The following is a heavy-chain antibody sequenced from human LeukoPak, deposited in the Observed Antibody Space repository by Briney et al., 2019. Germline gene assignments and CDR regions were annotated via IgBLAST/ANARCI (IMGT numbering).Heavy chain of an antibody. CDR3: ARQFGVYSSSWLK. J-gene: IGHJ4*02. CDR2: IYYSGST. V-gene: IGHV4-39*01. Sequence: PSETLSLTCTVSGGSISSSSYYWGWIRQPPGKGLEWIGSIYYSGSTYYNPSLKSRVTISVDTSKNQFSLKLSSVTAADTAVYYCARQFGVYSSSWLKWGQGTLVTVSS. CDR1: GGSISSSSYY. D-gene: IGHD6-13*01.